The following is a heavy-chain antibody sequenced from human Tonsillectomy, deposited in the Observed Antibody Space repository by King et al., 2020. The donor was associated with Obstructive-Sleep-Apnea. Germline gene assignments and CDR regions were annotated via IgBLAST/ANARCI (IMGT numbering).Heavy chain of an antibody. CDR2: ISYDGSER. CDR1: RFVFSSYA. V-gene: IGHV3-30-3*01. D-gene: IGHD3-22*01. CDR3: ARGLDDSRGYCYAFDR. Sequence: VQLVESGGGVVQPGRSLRLSCAASRFVFSSYAMHWVRQAPGKGLEWVAFISYDGSERNYAESVKGRFPISRDNSKNTLYLQMNSLRVEDTAVYYCARGLDDSRGYCYAFDRGGPGTLVIVFS. J-gene: IGHJ3*02.